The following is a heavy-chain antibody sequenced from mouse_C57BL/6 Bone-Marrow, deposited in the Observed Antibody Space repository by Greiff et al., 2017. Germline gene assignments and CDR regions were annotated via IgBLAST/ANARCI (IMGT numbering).Heavy chain of an antibody. D-gene: IGHD1-1*01. J-gene: IGHJ1*03. CDR3: ARIYYWYFDV. V-gene: IGHV5-6*01. CDR1: GFTFSSYG. Sequence: EVQRVESGGDLVKPGGSLKLSCAASGFTFSSYGMSWVRQTPDKRLEWVATISSGGSYTYYPDRVMGRVTISRDKAKKTLYLQMGNLKTEDTAMYYCARIYYWYFDVWGTGTTVTVSS. CDR2: ISSGGSYT.